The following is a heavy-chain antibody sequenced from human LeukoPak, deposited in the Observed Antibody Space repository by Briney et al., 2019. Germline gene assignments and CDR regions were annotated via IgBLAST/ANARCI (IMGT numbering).Heavy chain of an antibody. J-gene: IGHJ4*02. CDR2: IRYDGSNK. Sequence: GGSLRLSCAASGFTFSSYGIHWVRQAPGKGLEWVAFIRYDGSNKYYADSVKGRFTISRDNSKNTLYLQMNSLRAEDTAVYYCAKDRTWNDILTGYYIYDFDYWGQGTLVTVSS. D-gene: IGHD3-9*01. V-gene: IGHV3-30*02. CDR1: GFTFSSYG. CDR3: AKDRTWNDILTGYYIYDFDY.